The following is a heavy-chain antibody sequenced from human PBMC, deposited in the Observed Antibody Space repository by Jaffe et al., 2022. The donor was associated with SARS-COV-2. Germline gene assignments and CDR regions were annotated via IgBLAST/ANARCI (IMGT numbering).Heavy chain of an antibody. V-gene: IGHV5-51*01. D-gene: IGHD2-21*02. J-gene: IGHJ4*02. CDR3: ARHGPHCGGDCYPNPDY. CDR1: GYSFTSYW. CDR2: IFPGDSDT. Sequence: EVQLVQSGAEVKKPGESLKISCRVSGYSFTSYWIGWVRQMPGKGLEWMGIIFPGDSDTRYRPSFQGQVTISADKSISTTYLQWSGLKASDTAVYYCARHGPHCGGDCYPNPDYWGQGTLVTVSS.